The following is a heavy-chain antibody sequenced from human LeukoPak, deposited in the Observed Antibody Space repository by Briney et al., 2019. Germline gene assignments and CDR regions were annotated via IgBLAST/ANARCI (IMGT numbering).Heavy chain of an antibody. D-gene: IGHD1/OR15-1a*01. J-gene: IGHJ4*02. CDR2: IYYSGST. Sequence: PSQTLSLTCTVSGGSISSGDYYWSWIRQPPGKGLEWIGYIYYSGSTYYNPSLKSRVTISVDTSKNQFSLKLSSVTAADTAVYYCARGSGTGTAYYFDYWGQGTLATVSS. CDR3: ARGSGTGTAYYFDY. CDR1: GGSISSGDYY. V-gene: IGHV4-30-4*08.